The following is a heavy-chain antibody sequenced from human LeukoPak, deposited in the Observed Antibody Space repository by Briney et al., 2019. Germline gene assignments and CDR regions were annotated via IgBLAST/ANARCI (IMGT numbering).Heavy chain of an antibody. CDR3: ARDRGARVYYYMDV. Sequence: ASVKVSCKASGYTFTGYYMHWVRQAPGRGLEWMGWINPNSGGTNYAQKFQGRVTMTRDTSISTAYMELSRLRSDDTAVYYCARDRGARVYYYMDVWGKGITVTISS. V-gene: IGHV1-2*02. CDR2: INPNSGGT. D-gene: IGHD1-26*01. J-gene: IGHJ6*03. CDR1: GYTFTGYY.